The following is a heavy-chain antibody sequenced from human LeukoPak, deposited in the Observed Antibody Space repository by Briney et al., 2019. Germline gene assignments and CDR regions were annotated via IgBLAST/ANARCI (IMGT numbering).Heavy chain of an antibody. CDR1: GNSISSGHY. CDR2: IYLSGTT. J-gene: IGHJ4*02. D-gene: IGHD3-9*01. V-gene: IGHV4-38-2*02. Sequence: NPSETLSLTCSVSGNSISSGHYWGWIRQTPGKGLEWIGSIYLSGTTYYNPSLKSRVTISVDTPKNQSSLKLSSVTAADTAVYFCARIFILSGFSSYFDHWGQGTLVTVSS. CDR3: ARIFILSGFSSYFDH.